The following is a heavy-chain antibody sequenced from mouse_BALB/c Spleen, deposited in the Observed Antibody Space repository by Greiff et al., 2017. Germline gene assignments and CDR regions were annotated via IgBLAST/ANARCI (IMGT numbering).Heavy chain of an antibody. Sequence: VQLQQSGAELVKPGASVKLSCTASGFNINDTYMHWVKQRPEQGLEWIGRIDPANGNTKYNPKFQGKATITADTSSNTAYLQLSSLTSEDTAVYYGDVYDSYDYLDYWGQGTTLTVSS. J-gene: IGHJ2*01. V-gene: IGHV14-3*02. CDR3: DVYDSYDYLDY. CDR2: IDPANGNT. D-gene: IGHD2-3*01. CDR1: GFNINDTY.